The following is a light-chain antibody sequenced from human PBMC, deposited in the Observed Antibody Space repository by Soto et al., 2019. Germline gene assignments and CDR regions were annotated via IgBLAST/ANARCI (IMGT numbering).Light chain of an antibody. V-gene: IGKV1-9*01. J-gene: IGKJ1*01. Sequence: IQLTQSPSSLSASVGDRVTVTLRASQGIGTYLVWYQQKSGKAPTVLIYASSTLQTGVPSRFSGSGSGTDFSLTISSLHPEDVATYYCQQVDSYPRTFGQGTKVDIK. CDR1: QGIGTY. CDR3: QQVDSYPRT. CDR2: ASS.